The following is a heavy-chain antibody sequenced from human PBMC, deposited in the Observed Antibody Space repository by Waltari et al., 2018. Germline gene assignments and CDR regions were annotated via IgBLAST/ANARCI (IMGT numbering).Heavy chain of an antibody. J-gene: IGHJ5*02. Sequence: DVQLMESGGGLVKPGGSLRLSCAASGFTFSSYNMNWVRQAPGKGLGWVSSISTTGGYIHYADSVKGRFTLSRDNAKSSLYLQMNSLRDEDTAVYYCARGGWGFYLDLWGQGALVTVSS. V-gene: IGHV3-21*01. CDR3: ARGGWGFYLDL. D-gene: IGHD7-27*01. CDR2: ISTTGGYI. CDR1: GFTFSSYN.